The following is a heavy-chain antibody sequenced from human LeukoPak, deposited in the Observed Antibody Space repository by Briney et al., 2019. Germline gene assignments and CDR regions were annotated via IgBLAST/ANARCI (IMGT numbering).Heavy chain of an antibody. J-gene: IGHJ1*01. Sequence: SETLSLTCAVYGGSFSGYYWSWIRQPPGKGLEWIGYIYYSGGTNYNPSLNSRVTISIDTSKNQFSLKLRSVTAADTAVYYCARVSSRWSQYFQHWGQGTLVTVSS. D-gene: IGHD6-19*01. CDR2: IYYSGGT. V-gene: IGHV4-59*01. CDR3: ARVSSRWSQYFQH. CDR1: GGSFSGYY.